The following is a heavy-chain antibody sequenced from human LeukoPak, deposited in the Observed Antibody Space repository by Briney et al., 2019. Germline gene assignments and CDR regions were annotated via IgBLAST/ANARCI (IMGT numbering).Heavy chain of an antibody. CDR2: ISGSGSAI. D-gene: IGHD2-8*01. Sequence: GGSLRLSCAASGFTFSSYEMNWVRQAPGKGLEWVSYISGSGSAIYYADSVKGRFTISRDNAKNSLYLQMNSLRVEDTAVYYCARDLYDRAADIWGQGTMVTVSP. V-gene: IGHV3-48*03. J-gene: IGHJ3*02. CDR3: ARDLYDRAADI. CDR1: GFTFSSYE.